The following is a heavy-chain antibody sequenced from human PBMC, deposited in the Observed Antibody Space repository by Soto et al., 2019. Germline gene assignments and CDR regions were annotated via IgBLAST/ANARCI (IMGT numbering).Heavy chain of an antibody. CDR3: AVSYYYDSSGYWSFYYYYGMDV. V-gene: IGHV3-74*01. CDR2: INSDGSST. D-gene: IGHD3-22*01. CDR1: GFTFSSYW. J-gene: IGHJ6*02. Sequence: GVLRLSCAASGFTFSSYWMHWVRQAPGKGLVWVSRINSDGSSTSYADSVKGRFTISRDNAKNTLYLQMNSLRAEDTAVYYCAVSYYYDSSGYWSFYYYYGMDVWGQGTTVTVSS.